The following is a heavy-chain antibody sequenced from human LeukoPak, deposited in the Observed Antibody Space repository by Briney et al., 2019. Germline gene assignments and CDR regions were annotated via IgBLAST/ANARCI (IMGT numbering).Heavy chain of an antibody. V-gene: IGHV3-66*01. CDR1: GFTVISNY. D-gene: IGHD6-13*01. Sequence: GGSLRLSCAASGFTVISNYMSWVRQAPGKGLEWVSVIYSGGSTYYADSVKGRFTISRDNSKNTLYLQMDSLRAEDTAVYYCARAPYSTSWYSDYSGQGTLVTVSS. CDR3: ARAPYSTSWYSDY. CDR2: IYSGGST. J-gene: IGHJ4*02.